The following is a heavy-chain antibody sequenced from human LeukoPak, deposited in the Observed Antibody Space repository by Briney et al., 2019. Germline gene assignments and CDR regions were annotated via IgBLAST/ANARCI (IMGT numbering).Heavy chain of an antibody. Sequence: GGSLRLSCEVPGFTFDNNDMHWVRQSTGKGLEWVSAIGSAGYTYYADSVRGRFTITRDTAKQSLFLQMNSLRVEDTAVYHCVRQPDSARYGFDYWGRGTQVTVSS. CDR1: GFTFDNND. D-gene: IGHD1-14*01. CDR2: IGSAGYT. CDR3: VRQPDSARYGFDY. J-gene: IGHJ4*02. V-gene: IGHV3-13*01.